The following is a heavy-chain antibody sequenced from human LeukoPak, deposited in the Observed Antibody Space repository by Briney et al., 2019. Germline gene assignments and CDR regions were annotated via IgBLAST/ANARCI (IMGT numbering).Heavy chain of an antibody. CDR1: GITFSSYG. CDR2: ISYDGSNK. CDR3: AKDSYDYVWGSYRPGGLGY. Sequence: GGSLRLSCAASGITFSSYGMHWVRQAPGKGLEWVAVISYDGSNKYYADSVKGRFTISRDNSKNTLYPQMNSLRAEDTAVYYCAKDSYDYVWGSYRPGGLGYWGQGTLVTVSS. J-gene: IGHJ4*02. V-gene: IGHV3-30*18. D-gene: IGHD3-16*02.